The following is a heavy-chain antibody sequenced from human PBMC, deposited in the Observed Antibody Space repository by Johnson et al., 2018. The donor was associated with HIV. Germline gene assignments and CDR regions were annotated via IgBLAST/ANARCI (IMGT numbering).Heavy chain of an antibody. Sequence: MLLVESGGGVVQPGRSLRLSCAASGFSFSSYAMHWVRQSPGKGLEWVSVIYSGGSTYYADSVKGRFTISRDNSKNTLYLQMNSLRAEDTAVYYCAGDVAATMIVVGGAYDAFDIWGQWTMVTGSS. CDR2: IYSGGST. D-gene: IGHD3-22*01. CDR3: AGDVAATMIVVGGAYDAFDI. CDR1: GFSFSSYA. J-gene: IGHJ3*02. V-gene: IGHV3-66*01.